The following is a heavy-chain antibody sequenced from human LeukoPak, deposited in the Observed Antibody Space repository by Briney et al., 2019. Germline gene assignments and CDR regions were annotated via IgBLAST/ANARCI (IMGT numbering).Heavy chain of an antibody. CDR3: ARGNGYRSAFDI. V-gene: IGHV3-21*04. D-gene: IGHD5-24*01. CDR2: ISSSSSYI. Sequence: GGSLRLSCAASGFTFSSYTMNWVRQAPGKGLEWVSSISSSSSYIYYADSMKGRFTISRDNAKNSLYLQMNSLRADDTAVYSCARGNGYRSAFDIWGQGTMVTVSS. CDR1: GFTFSSYT. J-gene: IGHJ3*02.